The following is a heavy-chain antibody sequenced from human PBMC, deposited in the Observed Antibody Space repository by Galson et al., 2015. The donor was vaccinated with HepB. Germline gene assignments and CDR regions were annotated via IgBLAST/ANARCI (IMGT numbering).Heavy chain of an antibody. Sequence: SVKVSCKASGYTFTGYYMHWVRQAPGQGLEWMGRINPNSGGTNYAQKFQGRVTMTRDTSISTAYMELSRLRSDDTAVYYCARGPDSSIQSKIVVVVAAVGPWGQGTLVTVSS. CDR3: ARGPDSSIQSKIVVVVAAVGP. CDR2: INPNSGGT. J-gene: IGHJ5*02. V-gene: IGHV1-2*06. CDR1: GYTFTGYY. D-gene: IGHD2-15*01.